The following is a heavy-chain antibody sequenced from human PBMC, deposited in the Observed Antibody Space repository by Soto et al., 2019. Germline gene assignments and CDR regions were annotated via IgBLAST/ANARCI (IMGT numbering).Heavy chain of an antibody. D-gene: IGHD2-8*02. CDR1: GYTFTSYD. J-gene: IGHJ4*02. Sequence: QVQLVQSGAEMKKPGASVKVSCKASGYTFTSYDINWVRQAAGQGPEWMGSVTPRNGDTAFAQKYQSRVTVTSNTSMTTVYMELSNLRSDATAVADCGRGGSYWALRHYFDSWGQGTLVTVSS. CDR2: VTPRNGDT. CDR3: GRGGSYWALRHYFDS. V-gene: IGHV1-8*02.